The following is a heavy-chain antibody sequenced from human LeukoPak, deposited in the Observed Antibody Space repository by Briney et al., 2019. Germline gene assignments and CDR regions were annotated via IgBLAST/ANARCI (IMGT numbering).Heavy chain of an antibody. CDR1: GYTFTGYY. D-gene: IGHD2-2*01. CDR3: ASSLVVVPAAIDY. J-gene: IGHJ4*02. Sequence: VSVKVSCKASGYTFTGYYMHWVRQAPGQGLEWMGRINPNSGGTNYAQKFQGRVTMTRDTSISTAYMELSRLRSDDTAVYYCASSLVVVPAAIDYWGQGTLVTASS. V-gene: IGHV1-2*06. CDR2: INPNSGGT.